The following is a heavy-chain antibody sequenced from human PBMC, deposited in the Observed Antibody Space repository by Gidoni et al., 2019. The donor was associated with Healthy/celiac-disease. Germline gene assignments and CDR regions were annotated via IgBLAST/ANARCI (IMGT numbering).Heavy chain of an antibody. CDR2: IIPILGIA. D-gene: IGHD4-4*01. J-gene: IGHJ4*02. CDR1: GGTFSSYA. V-gene: IGHV1-69*04. Sequence: QVQLVQSGAEVKKPGSSVTVSCKASGGTFSSYAISWVRQAPGQGLEWMGRIIPILGIANYAQKFQGRVTITADKSTSTAYMELSSLRSEDTAVYYCARGQMATITNDYWGQGTLVTVSS. CDR3: ARGQMATITNDY.